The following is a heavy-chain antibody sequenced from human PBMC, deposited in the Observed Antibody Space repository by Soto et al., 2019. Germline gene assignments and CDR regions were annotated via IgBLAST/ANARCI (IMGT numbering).Heavy chain of an antibody. CDR3: ARGYDILNY. J-gene: IGHJ4*02. D-gene: IGHD3-9*01. V-gene: IGHV4-61*01. CDR2: IYYSGST. CDR1: GGSVSSGSYY. Sequence: QVQLQESGPGLVKPSETLSLTCTVSGGSVSSGSYYWSWIRQPPGKGLEWIGYIYYSGSTNYNPSLKSRVTISVDTSKNQFSLKLSSVTAADTAVYYCARGYDILNYWGQGNLVTVSS.